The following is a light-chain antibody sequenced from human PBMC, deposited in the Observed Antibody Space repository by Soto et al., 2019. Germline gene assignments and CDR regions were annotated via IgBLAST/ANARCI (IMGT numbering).Light chain of an antibody. J-gene: IGKJ1*01. Sequence: DIQMTQFPSSLSASVGDRVNITCRASQGISTWLAWYQQKPERAPKSLNYAASRLQSGVPPRFSGSGSETDFTLTISSLQPEDFATYYCQQYNRYPRTFGQGTKVEIK. V-gene: IGKV1D-16*01. CDR1: QGISTW. CDR2: AAS. CDR3: QQYNRYPRT.